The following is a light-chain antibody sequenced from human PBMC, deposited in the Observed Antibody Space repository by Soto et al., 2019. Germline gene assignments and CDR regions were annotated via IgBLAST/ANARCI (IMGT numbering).Light chain of an antibody. V-gene: IGKV1-8*01. J-gene: IGKJ4*01. Sequence: AIRMTQSPSSLSASTGYRVTITCRASQGISSYLAWYQQKPGKAPKLLIYAASTLQSGVPSRFRGSGSGTDFTPTISCLQSEDFATYYCQQYYSYPLTFGGGTKVEIK. CDR2: AAS. CDR3: QQYYSYPLT. CDR1: QGISSY.